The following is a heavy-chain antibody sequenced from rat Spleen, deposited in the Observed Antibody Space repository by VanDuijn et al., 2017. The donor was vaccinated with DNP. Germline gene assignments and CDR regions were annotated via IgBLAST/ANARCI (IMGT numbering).Heavy chain of an antibody. CDR1: GFTFSDYY. Sequence: EVQLVESGGGLVQPGRSLKLSCAASGFTFSDYYMAWVRQAPTEGLEWVAYISTGGGSTYYRDSVKGRFTISRDNAKSTLYLQMNSLRSEDTATYYCTRGSTVAPYAMDAWGQGTSVTVSS. J-gene: IGHJ4*01. D-gene: IGHD1-1*01. V-gene: IGHV5-27*01. CDR2: ISTGGGST. CDR3: TRGSTVAPYAMDA.